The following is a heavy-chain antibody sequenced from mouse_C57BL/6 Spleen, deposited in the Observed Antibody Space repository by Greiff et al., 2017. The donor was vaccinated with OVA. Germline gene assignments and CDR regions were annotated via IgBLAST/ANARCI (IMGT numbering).Heavy chain of an antibody. J-gene: IGHJ2*01. CDR2: IYPGGGYT. CDR3: ARGGATVVESYYFDY. Sequence: VQLQQSGAELVRPGTSVKMSCKASGYTFTNYWIGWAKQRPGHGLEWIGDIYPGGGYTNYNEKFKGKATLTADKSSSTAYMQFSSLTSEDSAIYYCARGGATVVESYYFDYWGQGTTLTVSS. D-gene: IGHD1-1*01. V-gene: IGHV1-63*01. CDR1: GYTFTNYW.